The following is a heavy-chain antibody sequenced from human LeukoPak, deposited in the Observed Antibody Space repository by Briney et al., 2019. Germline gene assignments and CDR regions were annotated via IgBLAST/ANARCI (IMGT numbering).Heavy chain of an antibody. CDR1: GGSISIYY. V-gene: IGHV4-59*01. D-gene: IGHD6-13*01. Sequence: PSETLSLTCTVSGGSISIYYWSWIRQPPGKGLEWIGYIYYSGSTNYNPSLKSRVTISVDTSKNQFSLKLSSVTAADTAVYYCAREKAAAGFDYWGQGTLVTVSS. J-gene: IGHJ4*02. CDR2: IYYSGST. CDR3: AREKAAAGFDY.